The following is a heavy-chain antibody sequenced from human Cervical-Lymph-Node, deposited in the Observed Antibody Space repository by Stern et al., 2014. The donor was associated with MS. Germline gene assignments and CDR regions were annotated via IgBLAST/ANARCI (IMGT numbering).Heavy chain of an antibody. D-gene: IGHD5-12*01. CDR1: GGSISSSSYY. Sequence: QVQLQESGPGLVKPSETLSLTCTVSGGSISSSSYYWGWIRQPPGKGLEWIGSIYYSGSTYYNPSLKSRVTISVDTSKNQFSLKLSSVTAADTAVYYCARRRKMWSRSGYDTFYYFDYWGQGTLVTVSS. CDR2: IYYSGST. CDR3: ARRRKMWSRSGYDTFYYFDY. J-gene: IGHJ4*02. V-gene: IGHV4-39*01.